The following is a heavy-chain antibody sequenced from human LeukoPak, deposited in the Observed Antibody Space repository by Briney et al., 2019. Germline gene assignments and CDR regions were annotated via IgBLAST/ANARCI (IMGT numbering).Heavy chain of an antibody. CDR3: AREFGMGVILD. D-gene: IGHD3-16*01. Sequence: SGGSLRLSCTASGFTFNTYSMNWVRQAPGKGLEWVSSISSSNYIYYADSVKGRFTISRDNAKNSLYLQMNSLRAEDTALYYCAREFGMGVILDWGQGTLVTVSS. J-gene: IGHJ4*02. V-gene: IGHV3-21*01. CDR1: GFTFNTYS. CDR2: ISSSNYI.